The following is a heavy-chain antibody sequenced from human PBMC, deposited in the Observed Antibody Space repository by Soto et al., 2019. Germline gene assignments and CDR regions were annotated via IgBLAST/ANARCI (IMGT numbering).Heavy chain of an antibody. Sequence: QVQLQESGPGLVKPSQTLSLTCTVSGGSISSGGYYWSWIRQHPGKGLEWIGYIYYSGSTYYNPSLKSRVTISVDTSKNQCSLKLSSVTAADTAVYYCARALGSSLAYYYDSSGYYPPLLTYGMDVWGQGTTVTVSS. V-gene: IGHV4-31*03. CDR3: ARALGSSLAYYYDSSGYYPPLLTYGMDV. J-gene: IGHJ6*02. CDR1: GGSISSGGYY. D-gene: IGHD3-22*01. CDR2: IYYSGST.